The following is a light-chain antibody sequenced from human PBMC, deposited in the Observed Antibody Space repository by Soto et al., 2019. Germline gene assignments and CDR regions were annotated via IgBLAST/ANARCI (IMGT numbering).Light chain of an antibody. Sequence: ETVLTQSPWTLSIPQAERATLSCRASQSVSSSYLAWYQQKPGQAPSLLIYGASSRATGVPDRFSGSGSGTDFTLTISRLEDADFAVYYCQQHDSTPNTFGQGTKVDIK. CDR1: QSVSSSY. CDR2: GAS. V-gene: IGKV3-20*01. CDR3: QQHDSTPNT. J-gene: IGKJ1*01.